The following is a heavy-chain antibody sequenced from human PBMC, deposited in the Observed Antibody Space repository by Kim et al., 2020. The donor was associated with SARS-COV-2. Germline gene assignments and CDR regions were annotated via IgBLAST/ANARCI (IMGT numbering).Heavy chain of an antibody. CDR3: AGAIYHYGMDV. V-gene: IGHV3-66*01. J-gene: IGHJ6*01. CDR2: T. Sequence: TYYADYVKGRFTISRDNSKNTLYLQMNSLRAEETAVYYCAGAIYHYGMDVWGQGTTVTVSS.